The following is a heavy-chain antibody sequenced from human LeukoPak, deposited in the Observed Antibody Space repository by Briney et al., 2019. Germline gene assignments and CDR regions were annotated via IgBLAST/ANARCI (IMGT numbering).Heavy chain of an antibody. CDR1: GXSVSTNSSA. Sequence: PSQTLSLTCAISGXSVSTNSSAWNWVRQSPSRGLEWLGRTYYRSKWHNDYAVSVKSRISINPDTSKNQLSLQLNSVTPEDTAVYYCAREGPDAFDIWGQGRMVTVSS. V-gene: IGHV6-1*01. CDR3: AREGPDAFDI. J-gene: IGHJ3*02. CDR2: TYYRSKWHN.